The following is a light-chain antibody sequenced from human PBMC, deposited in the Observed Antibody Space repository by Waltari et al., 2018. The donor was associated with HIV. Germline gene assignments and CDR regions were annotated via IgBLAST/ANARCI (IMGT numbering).Light chain of an antibody. J-gene: IGKJ5*01. Sequence: DIQMTQSPSSVSAYVGDRVTITCRATQGISTWLAWYQQKPGKGPKLLISGASNLEPGVPSRFSGSGSGTSFSLTITSLQADDFAIYYCQQTNSFPFTFGQGTRLEIK. CDR2: GAS. V-gene: IGKV1-12*01. CDR3: QQTNSFPFT. CDR1: QGISTW.